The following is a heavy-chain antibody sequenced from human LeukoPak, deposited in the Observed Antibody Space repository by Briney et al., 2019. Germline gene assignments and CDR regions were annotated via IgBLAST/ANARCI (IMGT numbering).Heavy chain of an antibody. Sequence: ASVKVSCKVSGYTLTELSMHWVRQAPGKGLEWMGGSDPEDGETIYAQKFQGRVTMTEDTSTDTAYMELSSLRSEDTAVYYCATLERGRNWFDPWGQGTLVTVSS. D-gene: IGHD1-1*01. V-gene: IGHV1-24*01. CDR2: SDPEDGET. J-gene: IGHJ5*02. CDR3: ATLERGRNWFDP. CDR1: GYTLTELS.